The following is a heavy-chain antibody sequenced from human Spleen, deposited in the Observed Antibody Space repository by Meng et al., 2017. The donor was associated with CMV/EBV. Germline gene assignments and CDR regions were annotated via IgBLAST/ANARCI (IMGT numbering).Heavy chain of an antibody. CDR3: AKSPVWGYNWFDP. CDR2: IKSKADRGTT. CDR1: GFTFNNAW. V-gene: IGHV3-15*01. J-gene: IGHJ5*02. D-gene: IGHD3-16*01. Sequence: GESLKISCAASGFTFNNAWMSWVRQAPGKGLEWVGRIKSKADRGTTDYAAPVKGRFTISRDDSKYTLYPQINSLRAEDTAVYYCAKSPVWGYNWFDPWGQGTLVTVS.